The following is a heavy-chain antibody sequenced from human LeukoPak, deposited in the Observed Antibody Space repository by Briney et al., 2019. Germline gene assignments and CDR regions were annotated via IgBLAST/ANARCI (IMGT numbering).Heavy chain of an antibody. CDR3: ARDLSSGWSFFDY. CDR1: GGSISSYY. Sequence: SETLSLTCTVSGGSISSYYRSWIRQPPGKGLEWIGYIYYSGSTNYNPSLKSRVTISVDTSKNQFSLKLSSVTAADTAVYYCARDLSSGWSFFDYWGQGTLVTVSS. CDR2: IYYSGST. J-gene: IGHJ4*02. D-gene: IGHD6-19*01. V-gene: IGHV4-59*01.